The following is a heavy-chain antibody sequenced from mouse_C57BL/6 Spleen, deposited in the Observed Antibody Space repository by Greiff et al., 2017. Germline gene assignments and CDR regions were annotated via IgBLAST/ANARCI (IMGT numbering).Heavy chain of an antibody. J-gene: IGHJ3*01. V-gene: IGHV5-16*01. CDR1: GFTFSDYY. Sequence: EVKLMESEGGLVQPGSSMKLSCTASGFTFSDYYMAWVRQVPEKGLEWVANINYDGSSTYYLDSLKSRFIISRDNAKNILYLQMSSLKSEDTATYYCARDSDYGFAYWGQGTLVTVSA. CDR3: ARDSDYGFAY. D-gene: IGHD2-4*01. CDR2: INYDGSST.